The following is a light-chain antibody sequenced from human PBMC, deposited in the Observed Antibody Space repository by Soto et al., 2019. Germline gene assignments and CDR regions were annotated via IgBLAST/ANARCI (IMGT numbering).Light chain of an antibody. V-gene: IGKV1-13*02. CDR3: QQFSSYPYT. CDR1: QGISSA. Sequence: AIQLTQSPSSLSASVGDRVTITCRGSQGISSALAWYQQRPGKPPKLLIYDASSLQSGVPSRFSGSGSGTDFTLTISSLQPEDFATYYCQQFSSYPYTFGQGTKLEIK. J-gene: IGKJ2*01. CDR2: DAS.